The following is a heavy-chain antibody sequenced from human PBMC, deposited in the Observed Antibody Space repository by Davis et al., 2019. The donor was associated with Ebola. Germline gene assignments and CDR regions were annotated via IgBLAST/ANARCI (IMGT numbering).Heavy chain of an antibody. D-gene: IGHD4-17*01. CDR1: GYTFTSYG. V-gene: IGHV1-18*04. CDR3: ARGLTKVTTLIDY. CDR2: ISAYNGNT. J-gene: IGHJ4*02. Sequence: ASVKVSCKASGYTFTSYGISWVRQAPGQGLEWMGWISAYNGNTNYAQKLQGRVTITADKSTSTAYMELSSLRSEDTAVYYCARGLTKVTTLIDYWGQGTLVTVSS.